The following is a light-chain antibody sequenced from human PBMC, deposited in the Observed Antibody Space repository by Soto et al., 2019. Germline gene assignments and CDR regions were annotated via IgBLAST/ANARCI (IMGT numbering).Light chain of an antibody. CDR3: AAWDDSLSGPI. CDR1: SSNVGSNF. Sequence: QPVLTQPPSASGTPGQRVTISCSGSSSNVGSNFVFWYQQLPGTAPKVLIYRNNQRPSGVPDRLSGSKSGTSASLAISGLRSEDEADYYCAAWDDSLSGPIFGGGTKLTVL. CDR2: RNN. J-gene: IGLJ2*01. V-gene: IGLV1-47*01.